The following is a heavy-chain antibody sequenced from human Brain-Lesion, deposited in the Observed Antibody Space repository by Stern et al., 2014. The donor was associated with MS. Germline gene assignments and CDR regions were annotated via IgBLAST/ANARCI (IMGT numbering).Heavy chain of an antibody. J-gene: IGHJ6*02. D-gene: IGHD2-2*01. Sequence: QVQLVESGPGLVKPSQTLSLSCTVSGGSISSGGYYWSWIRQPAGKGLEWSGRIFNSGSTSYNPSLKSRVPLSIDTSKNQLPLGLNPMTAADTAVYYCARGRVVPGFQYYATDVWGQGTTVIVSS. CDR2: IFNSGST. V-gene: IGHV4-61*02. CDR1: GGSISSGGYY. CDR3: ARGRVVPGFQYYATDV.